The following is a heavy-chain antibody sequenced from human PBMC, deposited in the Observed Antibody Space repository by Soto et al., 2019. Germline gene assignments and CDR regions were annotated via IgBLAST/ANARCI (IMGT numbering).Heavy chain of an antibody. D-gene: IGHD3-22*01. V-gene: IGHV4-39*01. CDR2: IYYSGST. Sequence: SETLSLTCTVSGGSISTSSYYWGWIRQPPGKGLEWIGSIYYSGSTYYDPSLKSRVTISVDTSKNQFSLKLSSVTAADTAVYYCARHTYYNDSSGYYYLLDYFAYWGQGTLVTVSS. J-gene: IGHJ4*02. CDR1: GGSISTSSYY. CDR3: ARHTYYNDSSGYYYLLDYFAY.